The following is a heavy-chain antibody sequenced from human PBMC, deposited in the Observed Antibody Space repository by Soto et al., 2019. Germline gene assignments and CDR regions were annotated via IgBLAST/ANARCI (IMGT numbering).Heavy chain of an antibody. CDR1: GFPFSDYY. CDR3: ARRRPTEYYSY. Sequence: QVQLVESGGDLVKPGGSLRLSCAASGFPFSDYYMSWIRQAPGKGLEWVSSIGSSSSYTNYADSVKGRFTISRDNAKNSLYLEMNCLRAEDTAVYYCARRRPTEYYSYWCQGTLVAVSP. D-gene: IGHD3-10*01. CDR2: IGSSSSYT. J-gene: IGHJ4*02. V-gene: IGHV3-11*05.